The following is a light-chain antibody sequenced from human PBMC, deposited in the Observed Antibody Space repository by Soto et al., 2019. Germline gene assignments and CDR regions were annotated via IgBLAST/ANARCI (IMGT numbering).Light chain of an antibody. V-gene: IGKV3-20*01. CDR1: QTITNSN. CDR2: GAS. J-gene: IGKJ2*01. Sequence: EIVLTQSPGTLSLSPGERATLSCRASQTITNSNLAWYQQKPGQAPRLLIYGASSRATGIPDRFSGSGSATDFTLTISRLEPEDSAVYYCQHYDSSPPYTFGQGTKLEIK. CDR3: QHYDSSPPYT.